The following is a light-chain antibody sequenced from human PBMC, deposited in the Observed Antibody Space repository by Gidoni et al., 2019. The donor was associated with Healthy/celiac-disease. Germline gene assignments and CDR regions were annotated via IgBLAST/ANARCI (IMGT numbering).Light chain of an antibody. CDR2: RNN. V-gene: IGLV1-47*01. CDR3: AAWDYSLIGVV. Sequence: QSVLTQPPSASGTTGQRVSIACSGSSSNIGSNYVYWYQQLPGPAPKLLIYRNNQRPSGVPARFSGSKSGTSASLAISGLRSEDEADYYCAAWDYSLIGVVFGGGTKLTVL. J-gene: IGLJ2*01. CDR1: SSNIGSNY.